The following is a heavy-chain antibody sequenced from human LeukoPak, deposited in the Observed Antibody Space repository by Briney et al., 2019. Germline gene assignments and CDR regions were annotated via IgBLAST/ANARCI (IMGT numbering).Heavy chain of an antibody. V-gene: IGHV5-51*01. CDR2: IYPGDSDT. D-gene: IGHD6-19*01. CDR3: ARCTSGWPLDY. J-gene: IGHJ4*02. Sequence: GESLKISCKGSGYSFTSYRIGWGRQMPGKGLEWMGIIYPGDSDTRYSPSFQGQVTISADKSISTAYLQWSSLRTSDIAMYYCARCTSGWPLDYWGQGTLVTVSS. CDR1: GYSFTSYR.